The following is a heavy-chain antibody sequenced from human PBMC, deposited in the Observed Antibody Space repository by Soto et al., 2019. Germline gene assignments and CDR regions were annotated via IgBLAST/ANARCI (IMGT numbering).Heavy chain of an antibody. V-gene: IGHV3-30*18. J-gene: IGHJ3*02. CDR1: GFSFSSYD. CDR2: ISYDGSDK. Sequence: QVHLVESGGGVVQPGRSLRLSCAASGFSFSSYDRHWVRQAPGKGLEWVAMISYDGSDKYFSDSVKGRLTISRDNSKNTVSLEMNSLRTKDTAAYYCAKGVPSPTQHAFDIWGQGTMVTVSS. CDR3: AKGVPSPTQHAFDI.